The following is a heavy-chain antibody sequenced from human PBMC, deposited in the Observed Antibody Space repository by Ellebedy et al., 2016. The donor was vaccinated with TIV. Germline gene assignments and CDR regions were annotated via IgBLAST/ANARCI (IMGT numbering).Heavy chain of an antibody. CDR2: IYSSGST. D-gene: IGHD2/OR15-2a*01. Sequence: MPSETLSLTCTVSGVSISTYYWTWIRQPPGEALECIGYIYSSGSTNYNPSLKSPVTISVDTSKNQVSLKLRSVTAADTAVYYCAAGSLFYFDPWGQGTLVTVSS. CDR1: GVSISTYY. CDR3: AAGSLFYFDP. V-gene: IGHV4-59*08. J-gene: IGHJ5*02.